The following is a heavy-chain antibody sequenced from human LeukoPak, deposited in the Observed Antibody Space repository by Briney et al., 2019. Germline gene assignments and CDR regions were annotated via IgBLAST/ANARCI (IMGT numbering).Heavy chain of an antibody. CDR1: GGSFSGYY. V-gene: IGHV4-34*01. CDR3: ARLSLRGGYYRYFEH. J-gene: IGHJ1*01. CDR2: INHSGST. Sequence: SETLSLTCAVYGGSFSGYYWSWIRRPPGKGLEWIGEINHSGSTNYNPSLKSRVTISVDTSKNQFSLKLSSVTAADTAVYYCARLSLRGGYYRYFEHWGQGTLVTVSS. D-gene: IGHD3-22*01.